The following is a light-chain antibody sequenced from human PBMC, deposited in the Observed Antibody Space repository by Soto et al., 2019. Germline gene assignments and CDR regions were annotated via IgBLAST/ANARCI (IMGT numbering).Light chain of an antibody. Sequence: DIVMTQSPLSLPVTPGEPASISCRSSQSLLHSSGNNYLDWYVQKPGQSPQLLIYWGSNRASGGPDRFSGSGSGTDFTLTISRVEAEDVGIYYCMQGQHTPITFGQGTRLEIK. CDR3: MQGQHTPIT. CDR2: WGS. V-gene: IGKV2-28*01. J-gene: IGKJ5*01. CDR1: QSLLHSSGNNY.